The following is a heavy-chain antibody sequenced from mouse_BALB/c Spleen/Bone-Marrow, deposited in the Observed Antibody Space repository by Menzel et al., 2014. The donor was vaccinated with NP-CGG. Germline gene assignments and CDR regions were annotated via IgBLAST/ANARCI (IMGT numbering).Heavy chain of an antibody. J-gene: IGHJ3*01. V-gene: IGHV2-9-2*01. CDR3: VREKGFAY. CDR1: GFSLTSYD. CDR2: IWTGGGT. Sequence: VQLQQSGPGLVAPSQSLSITCTVYGFSLTSYDISWIRQPPGKGLEWLGVIWTGGGTNYNSAFMSRLSISKDNSKSQVFLKMNSLQTDDTAIYYCVREKGFAYWGQGTLVTVSA.